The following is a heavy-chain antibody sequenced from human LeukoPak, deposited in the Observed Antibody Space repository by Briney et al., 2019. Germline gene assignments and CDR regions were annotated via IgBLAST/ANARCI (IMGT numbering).Heavy chain of an antibody. J-gene: IGHJ5*02. CDR2: ISGSGAST. D-gene: IGHD6-19*01. Sequence: GGSLRLSCLTSGFTLSTNAMSWVRQAPGKGLEWISGISGSGASTYYADSVKGRFTISRGNSKNTLYLQMNSLRAEDTAVYYCAKDRSSGWYPEAWGQGTLVTVSS. CDR3: AKDRSSGWYPEA. CDR1: GFTLSTNA. V-gene: IGHV3-23*01.